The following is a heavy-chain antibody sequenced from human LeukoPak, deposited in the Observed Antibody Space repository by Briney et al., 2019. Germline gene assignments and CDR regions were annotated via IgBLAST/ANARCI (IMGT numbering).Heavy chain of an antibody. V-gene: IGHV3-9*01. Sequence: PGGSLRLSCAASGFTFDDYAMHWVRQAPGKGLEWVSGISWNSGSIGYADSVKGRFTISRDNAKNSLYLQMNSLRAEDTALYYCAKELWFGELLDGYFDLWGRGTLVTVSS. CDR1: GFTFDDYA. CDR3: AKELWFGELLDGYFDL. J-gene: IGHJ2*01. CDR2: ISWNSGSI. D-gene: IGHD3-10*01.